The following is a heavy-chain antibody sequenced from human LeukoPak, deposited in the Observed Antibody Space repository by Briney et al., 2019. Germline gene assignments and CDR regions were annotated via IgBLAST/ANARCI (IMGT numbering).Heavy chain of an antibody. CDR1: GFTFSSYA. CDR3: ARVDY. V-gene: IGHV3-64*01. CDR2: ISSNGGST. J-gene: IGHJ4*02. Sequence: GGSRRLSCAASGFTFSSYAMHWVRQAPGKGLEYVSAISSNGGSTYYANSVKGRFTISRDNSKNTLYLQMGSLRAEDMAVYYCARVDYWGQGTLVTVSS.